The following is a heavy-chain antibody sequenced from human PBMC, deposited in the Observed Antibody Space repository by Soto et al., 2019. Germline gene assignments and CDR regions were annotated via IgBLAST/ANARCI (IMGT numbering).Heavy chain of an antibody. CDR2: ISYDGSNK. CDR3: ARDRSFSFRGWFDP. D-gene: IGHD3-10*01. CDR1: GFTFSSYA. Sequence: QVQLVESGGGVVQPGRSLRLSCAASGFTFSSYAMHWVRQAPGKGLEWVAVISYDGSNKYYADSVKGRFTISRDNSKNTLYLQMNSLRAEDTAVYYCARDRSFSFRGWFDPWGQGPLVPGSS. J-gene: IGHJ5*02. V-gene: IGHV3-30-3*01.